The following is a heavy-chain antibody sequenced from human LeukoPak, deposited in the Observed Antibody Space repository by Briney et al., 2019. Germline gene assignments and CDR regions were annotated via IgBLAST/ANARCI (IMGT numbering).Heavy chain of an antibody. V-gene: IGHV1-69*13. Sequence: ASVKVSCKASGGTFSSYAISWVRQAPGQGLEWMGGIIPIFGTANYAQKFQGRVTITADESTSTAYMELSSLRSEDTAVYYCARAADIVATSEELDAFDIWGQGTMVTVSS. CDR2: IIPIFGTA. CDR1: GGTFSSYA. CDR3: ARAADIVATSEELDAFDI. J-gene: IGHJ3*02. D-gene: IGHD5-12*01.